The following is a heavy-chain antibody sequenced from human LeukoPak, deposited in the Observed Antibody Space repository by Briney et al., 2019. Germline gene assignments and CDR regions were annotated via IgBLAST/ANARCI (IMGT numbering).Heavy chain of an antibody. J-gene: IGHJ4*02. Sequence: GGSLRLSCAASGFNFNSYTMNWVRQAPGKGLEWISYISGSSTTYYADSVKGRFTISRDNAKSSLYLQMNSLRAKDTAVYYCAGPLDIVAVTGWGQGTLVTVSS. D-gene: IGHD5-12*01. CDR1: GFNFNSYT. CDR3: AGPLDIVAVTG. V-gene: IGHV3-48*04. CDR2: ISGSSTT.